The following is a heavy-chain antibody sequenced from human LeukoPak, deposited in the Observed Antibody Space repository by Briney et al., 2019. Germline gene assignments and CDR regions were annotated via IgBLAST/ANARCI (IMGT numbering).Heavy chain of an antibody. J-gene: IGHJ4*01. V-gene: IGHV3-23*01. Sequence: PGGSLRLSCAASGFTFRSYGMHWVRQAPGKGLEWVSSIGGGGYTTYYADSVRGRFTISRDNSKNSMYLQMSSLRAEDTAIYYCAEVESSYCRIWGQGTLVTVSS. CDR3: AEVESSYCRI. CDR1: GFTFRSYG. CDR2: IGGGGYTT. D-gene: IGHD3-10*01.